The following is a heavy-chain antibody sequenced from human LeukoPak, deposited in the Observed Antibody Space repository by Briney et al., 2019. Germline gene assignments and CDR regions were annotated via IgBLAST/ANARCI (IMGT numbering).Heavy chain of an antibody. V-gene: IGHV1-2*02. Sequence: ASVKVSCKASGYTFTGYYMHWVRQAPGQGLEWMGWINPNSGGTNYAQKFQGRVTMTRDTSISTAYMELSRLRSDDTAVYYCASVPNYDFWSGPYYYYMDVWGKGTTVTVSS. D-gene: IGHD3-3*01. CDR1: GYTFTGYY. J-gene: IGHJ6*03. CDR3: ASVPNYDFWSGPYYYYMDV. CDR2: INPNSGGT.